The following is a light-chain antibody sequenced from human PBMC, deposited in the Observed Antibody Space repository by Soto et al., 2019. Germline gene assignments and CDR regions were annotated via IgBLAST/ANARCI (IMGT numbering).Light chain of an antibody. CDR1: QSVNIY. CDR3: QQYDDWLRLT. Sequence: EIVLTQSPATLSLSPGERATFSCRASQSVNIYLAWYQQKPGQAPRLLIFGASYRATGIPARFSGSGSGTEFNLTISSLQSEDFAVYFCQQYDDWLRLTFGGGTKVDIK. CDR2: GAS. J-gene: IGKJ4*01. V-gene: IGKV3D-15*01.